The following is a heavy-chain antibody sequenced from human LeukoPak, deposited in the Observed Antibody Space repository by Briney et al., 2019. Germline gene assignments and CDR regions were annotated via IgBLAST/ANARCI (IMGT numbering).Heavy chain of an antibody. CDR3: ARVQSSTDAFDI. J-gene: IGHJ3*02. V-gene: IGHV3-74*01. CDR2: INSDGSST. Sequence: GGSLRLSCAASGFTFSSYWMHWVRQAPGKGLVWVSRINSDGSSTSYADSVKGRFTISRDNAKNTLYLQMNSLRAEDTAVYYCARVQSSTDAFDIWGQGTMVTVSS. CDR1: GFTFSSYW.